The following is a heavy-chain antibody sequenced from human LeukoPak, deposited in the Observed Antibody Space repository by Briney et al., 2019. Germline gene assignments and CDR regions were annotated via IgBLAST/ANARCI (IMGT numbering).Heavy chain of an antibody. CDR1: GFTFSSYS. CDR2: ISSSSSYI. D-gene: IGHD6-25*01. J-gene: IGHJ4*02. V-gene: IGHV3-21*04. CDR3: AKDVYRSAWFSTPDY. Sequence: GGSQRLSCAASGFTFSSYSMNWVRQAPGKGLEWVSSISSSSSYIYYADSVKGRFTISRDNAKNSLYLQMNSLRAEDTAVYYCAKDVYRSAWFSTPDYWGQGTLVTVSS.